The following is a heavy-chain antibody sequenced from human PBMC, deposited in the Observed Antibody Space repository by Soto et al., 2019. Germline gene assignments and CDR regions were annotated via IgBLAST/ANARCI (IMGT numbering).Heavy chain of an antibody. V-gene: IGHV1-18*01. CDR2: ISGYNGNT. CDR1: VYTFTTNE. Sequence: QVKRWQSGAEVRKPGPSWKFSARASVYTFTTNEFSGWGQPLEQGLSGMGGISGYNGNTKDSQKFQGRFTMTTDTSTRTVYMDLRSLRSDDTAVYYCAREGEMPYYYYGLDVWGQGTTVTVSS. J-gene: IGHJ6*02. D-gene: IGHD3-16*01. CDR3: AREGEMPYYYYGLDV.